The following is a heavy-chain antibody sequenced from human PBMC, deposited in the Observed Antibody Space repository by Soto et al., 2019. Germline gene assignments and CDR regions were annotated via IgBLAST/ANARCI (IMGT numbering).Heavy chain of an antibody. V-gene: IGHV4-31*03. CDR3: ATNSQMTSSGNNPNFQN. CDR2: IYYNGAT. J-gene: IGHJ1*01. CDR1: GGSLSSGGHY. Sequence: QVQLQESGPGPVKPSQTLSVTCTVSGGSLSSGGHYWSWIREHPGKGLEWMGYIYYNGATTYKPSLKSRPAIARDTTKNQFSLRLTSVTAADTAVYFCATNSQMTSSGNNPNFQNGGQDTLVTFSS. D-gene: IGHD6-25*01.